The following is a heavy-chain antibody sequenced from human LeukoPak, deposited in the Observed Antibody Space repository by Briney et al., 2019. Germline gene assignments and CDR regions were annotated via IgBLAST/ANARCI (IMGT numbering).Heavy chain of an antibody. CDR1: GGSISSSSYY. CDR3: ARAENYGATQGFDP. J-gene: IGHJ5*02. CDR2: IYYSGST. V-gene: IGHV4-39*07. D-gene: IGHD1-7*01. Sequence: PSETLSLTCTVSGGSISSSSYYWGWIRQPPGKGLEWFGSIYYSGSTYYNPSLKSRVTISVDTSKNQFSLKLSSVTAADTAVYYCARAENYGATQGFDPWGQGTLVTVSS.